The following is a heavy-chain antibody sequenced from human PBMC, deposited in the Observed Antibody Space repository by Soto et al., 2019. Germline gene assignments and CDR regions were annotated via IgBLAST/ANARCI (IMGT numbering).Heavy chain of an antibody. V-gene: IGHV3-11*01. CDR2: ISDDGYTI. CDR1: GFTFSDFY. Sequence: GGSLRLSCATSGFTFSDFYMSWVRQAPGKGPEWVSYISDDGYTIYYADSVKGRFTISRDNAENSLYLQMNNLRAEDTAVYYCETQLSPSSSSYIDYWAQGTLVTVSS. CDR3: ETQLSPSSSSYIDY. D-gene: IGHD3-22*01. J-gene: IGHJ4*02.